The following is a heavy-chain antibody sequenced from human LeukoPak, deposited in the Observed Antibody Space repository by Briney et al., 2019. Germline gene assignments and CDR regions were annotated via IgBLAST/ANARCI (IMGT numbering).Heavy chain of an antibody. CDR3: TNTVVVVASTGFDY. D-gene: IGHD2-15*01. CDR2: IKSKTDGGTT. V-gene: IGHV3-15*01. CDR1: GFTFTNAW. Sequence: SGGSLRLSCAASGFTFTNAWMSWVRQAPGKGLEWVGRIKSKTDGGTTDYAAPVKGRFTISRDDSKNTLYLQMSSLETEDTAVYYCTNTVVVVASTGFDYWGQGTLVTVSS. J-gene: IGHJ4*02.